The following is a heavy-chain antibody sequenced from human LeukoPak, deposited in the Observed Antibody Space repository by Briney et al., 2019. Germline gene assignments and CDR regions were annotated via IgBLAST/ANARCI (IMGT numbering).Heavy chain of an antibody. J-gene: IGHJ1*01. CDR3: AGLNYYDSSGYPQTEYFQH. V-gene: IGHV1-69*05. CDR2: IIPIFGTA. Sequence: ASVKVSCKASGGTFSSYAISWVRQAPGQGLEWMGRIIPIFGTANYAQKFQGRVTITTDESTRTAYMELSSLRSEDTAVYYCAGLNYYDSSGYPQTEYFQHWGQGTLVTVSS. D-gene: IGHD3-22*01. CDR1: GGTFSSYA.